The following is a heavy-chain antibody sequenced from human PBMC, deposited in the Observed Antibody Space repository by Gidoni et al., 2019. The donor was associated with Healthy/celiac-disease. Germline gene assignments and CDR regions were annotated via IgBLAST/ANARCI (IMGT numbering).Heavy chain of an antibody. Sequence: QGQLVESGGGVVQPGRALRLPCAASGFNFTTSGMHWVRQAPGRGLEWVAIIWYDGNMKYYADSVKGRFTISRDNSKNTLYLRMNSLRADDTAVYFCARPGKDIVVVPAAIGDWYFDLWGRGTLVTVSS. CDR3: ARPGKDIVVVPAAIGDWYFDL. V-gene: IGHV3-33*01. J-gene: IGHJ2*01. D-gene: IGHD2-2*01. CDR1: GFNFTTSG. CDR2: IWYDGNMK.